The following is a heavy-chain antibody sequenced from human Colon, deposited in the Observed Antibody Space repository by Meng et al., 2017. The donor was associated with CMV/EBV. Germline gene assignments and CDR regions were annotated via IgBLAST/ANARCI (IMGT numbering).Heavy chain of an antibody. CDR1: GGSFSNYF. D-gene: IGHD1-26*01. J-gene: IGHJ4*02. CDR2: IYQSRI. Sequence: QVQLQQWGAGLLKPSETLSLPCTVYGGSFSNYFWTWIRQAPGKGLEWIGEIYQSRINYNPSLKSRVAISIDTSKNQFSLKLSSVTAADTAVYYCATGSSQAWELLHYWGQGTLVTVSS. V-gene: IGHV4-34*02. CDR3: ATGSSQAWELLHY.